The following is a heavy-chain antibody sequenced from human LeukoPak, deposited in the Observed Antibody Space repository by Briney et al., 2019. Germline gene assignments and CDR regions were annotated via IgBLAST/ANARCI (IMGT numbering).Heavy chain of an antibody. J-gene: IGHJ6*04. D-gene: IGHD3-9*01. CDR2: INPSGGST. CDR3: AGGQTLGAYDIVTGWPYGMDV. Sequence: ASVKVSCKASGYTFTIYYMHWVRQAPGQGLEWMGIINPSGGSTSYAQKFQGRVAMTRDTSTSTVYMELNSLRSDDTAVYYCAGGQTLGAYDIVTGWPYGMDVWGKGTTVTVSS. V-gene: IGHV1-46*01. CDR1: GYTFTIYY.